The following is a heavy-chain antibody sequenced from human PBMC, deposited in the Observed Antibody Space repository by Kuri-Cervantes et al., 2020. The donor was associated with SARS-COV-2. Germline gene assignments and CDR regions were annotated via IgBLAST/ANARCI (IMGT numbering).Heavy chain of an antibody. CDR3: ARVGIYDYSNYRPFDY. J-gene: IGHJ4*02. CDR1: EYNFSGYY. V-gene: IGHV1-2*02. CDR2: INPNSGGT. Sequence: ASVKVSCKASEYNFSGYYLHWVRQAPGQGLKWMGWINPNSGGTNYAQKFQGRVTMTRDTSISTAYMELSRLRSDDTAVYYCARVGIYDYSNYRPFDYWGQGTLVTVSS. D-gene: IGHD4-11*01.